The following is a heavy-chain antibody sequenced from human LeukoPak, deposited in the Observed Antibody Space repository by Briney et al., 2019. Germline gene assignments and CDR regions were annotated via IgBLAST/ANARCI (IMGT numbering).Heavy chain of an antibody. D-gene: IGHD3-10*01. CDR3: ARVPQYRTRGFGLADY. CDR1: GGSISSGSYY. J-gene: IGHJ4*02. Sequence: SETLSLTCTVSGGSISSGSYYWSWIRQPAGKGLEWIGRIYTSGSTNYNPSLKSRVTISVDTSKNQFSLKLSSVTAADTAVYYCARVPQYRTRGFGLADYWGQGTLVTVSS. V-gene: IGHV4-61*02. CDR2: IYTSGST.